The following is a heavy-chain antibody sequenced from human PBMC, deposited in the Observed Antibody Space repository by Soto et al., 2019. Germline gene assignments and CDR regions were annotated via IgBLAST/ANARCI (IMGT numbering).Heavy chain of an antibody. CDR1: GGTFSRNT. D-gene: IGHD3-22*01. Sequence: SVKVSCKASGGTFSRNTISWVRQAPGQGLECMGGIMPIFGSANYAQKFQGRVTITADEYTRTVYIELSRLRSEDTAVYYCARQFDSDTNGYCYAYWGQGTLVTVSS. V-gene: IGHV1-69*13. J-gene: IGHJ4*02. CDR2: IMPIFGSA. CDR3: ARQFDSDTNGYCYAY.